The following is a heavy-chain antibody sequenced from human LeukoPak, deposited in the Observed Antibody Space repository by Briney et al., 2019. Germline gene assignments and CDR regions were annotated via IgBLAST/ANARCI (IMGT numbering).Heavy chain of an antibody. CDR1: GGSISSYY. D-gene: IGHD2-15*01. Sequence: SETLSLTCTVSGGSISSYYWSWIRQPAGKGLDWIGRIHTSGGSDYNPSVKSRVTMSVDTSKNQFSLKLSSVTAADTAVYYCARDRWEGYCSGGSCQKTFDIWGQGTMVTVSS. CDR3: ARDRWEGYCSGGSCQKTFDI. V-gene: IGHV4-4*07. CDR2: IHTSGGS. J-gene: IGHJ3*02.